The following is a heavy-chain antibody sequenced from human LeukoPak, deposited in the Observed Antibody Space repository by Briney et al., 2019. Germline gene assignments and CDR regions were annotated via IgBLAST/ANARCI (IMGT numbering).Heavy chain of an antibody. J-gene: IGHJ4*02. CDR3: ARTSGYGGGYFDY. CDR2: INPSGGST. V-gene: IGHV1-46*01. Sequence: ASVKVSCKASGYTFTSYYMHWVRQAPGQGLEWMGIINPSGGSTIYAKKFQGRVTMTRDISTGTVYMELSSLRSEDTAVYYCARTSGYGGGYFDYWGQGTLVTVST. D-gene: IGHD3-3*01. CDR1: GYTFTSYY.